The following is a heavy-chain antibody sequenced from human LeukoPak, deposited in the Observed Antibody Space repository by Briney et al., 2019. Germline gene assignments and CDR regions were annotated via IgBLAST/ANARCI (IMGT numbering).Heavy chain of an antibody. CDR2: IWYDGSNK. J-gene: IGHJ4*02. V-gene: IGHV3-33*01. Sequence: GGSLRLSCAASGFTFSSYGMHWVRQAPGKGLEWVAVIWYDGSNKYYADSVKGRFTISRDNSKNTLYLQMNSLRAEDTAVYYCARDEASYYDFWSGSDYWGQGTLVTVSS. CDR1: GFTFSSYG. D-gene: IGHD3-3*01. CDR3: ARDEASYYDFWSGSDY.